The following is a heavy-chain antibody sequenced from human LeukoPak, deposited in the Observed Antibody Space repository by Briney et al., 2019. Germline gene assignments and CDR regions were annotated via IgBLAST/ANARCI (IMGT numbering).Heavy chain of an antibody. D-gene: IGHD5-18*01. J-gene: IGHJ4*02. CDR1: GYTFTSYG. CDR2: ISAYNGNT. CDR3: ARTPSSWIQLWAFDY. V-gene: IGHV1-18*01. Sequence: GASVKVSCKASGYTFTSYGISWVRQAPGQGLEWMGWISAYNGNTNYAQKLQGRVTMTTDTSTSTAYMELSRLRSDDTAVYYCARTPSSWIQLWAFDYWGQGTLVTASS.